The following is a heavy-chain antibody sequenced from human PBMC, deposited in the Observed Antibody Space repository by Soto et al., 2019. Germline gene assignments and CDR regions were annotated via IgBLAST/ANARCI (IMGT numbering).Heavy chain of an antibody. D-gene: IGHD1-7*01. V-gene: IGHV3-23*01. Sequence: GGSLRLSCAASGCTFSSYAMSWVRQAPGKGLEWVSAISGSGGSTYYADSVKGRFTVSRDNSKNTLYLQMNSLRAEDTAVYYCAKDLTNYIPLGPWGQGTLVTVSS. CDR3: AKDLTNYIPLGP. J-gene: IGHJ5*02. CDR1: GCTFSSYA. CDR2: ISGSGGST.